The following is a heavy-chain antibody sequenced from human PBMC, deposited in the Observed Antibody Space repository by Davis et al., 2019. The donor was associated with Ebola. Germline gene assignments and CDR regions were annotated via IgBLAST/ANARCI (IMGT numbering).Heavy chain of an antibody. CDR2: IIPIFGTA. D-gene: IGHD3-10*01. V-gene: IGHV1-69*13. CDR1: GGTFSSYA. CDR3: ARDADYYYGSGSYGVMDV. J-gene: IGHJ6*02. Sequence: AASVKVSCKASGGTFSSYAISWVRQAPGQGLEWMGGIIPIFGTANYAQKFQGRVTITADESTSTAYMELSSLRSEDTAVYYCARDADYYYGSGSYGVMDVWGQGTTVTVSS.